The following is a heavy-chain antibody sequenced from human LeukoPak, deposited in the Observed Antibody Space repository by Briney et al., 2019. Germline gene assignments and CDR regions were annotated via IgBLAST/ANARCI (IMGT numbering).Heavy chain of an antibody. V-gene: IGHV4-59*12. CDR3: ARDAVGQENDFDY. Sequence: PSETLSLPCTVSSGPISSYHWSWIPKPPGKGLECLGYISYSGYTKHNPSLKSRVTLLVDTSQNRFSPKLNSATAADTAMYYCARDAVGQENDFDYWGQGTLVTVSS. D-gene: IGHD1-1*01. CDR2: ISYSGYT. J-gene: IGHJ4*02. CDR1: SGPISSYH.